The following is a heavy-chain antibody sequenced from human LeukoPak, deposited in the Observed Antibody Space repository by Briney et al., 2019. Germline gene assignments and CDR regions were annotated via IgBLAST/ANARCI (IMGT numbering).Heavy chain of an antibody. CDR2: ITGSGSGI. J-gene: IGHJ4*02. Sequence: PRGSLRLSCAASGFSFSSENMNWVRQAPGKGPEWISWITGSGSGIIYADSVKGRFTISRDNAKNSLFLQMNSLRVEDTAVYYCARDKDYGFTYWGQGTLVTVSS. V-gene: IGHV3-48*01. CDR3: ARDKDYGFTY. D-gene: IGHD4-17*01. CDR1: GFSFSSEN.